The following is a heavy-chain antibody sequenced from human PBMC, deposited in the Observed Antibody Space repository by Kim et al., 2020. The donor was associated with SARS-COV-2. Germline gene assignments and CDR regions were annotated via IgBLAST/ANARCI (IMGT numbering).Heavy chain of an antibody. Sequence: GVSGYSGRSSWSWMRQPPEKGLELIAEIYYSGSTNYTPSLKRRVTTSVETSKSQFSLKLTSVTAADTAVYYCARGIAAAVTRFDSWGHGTLAT. CDR1: GVSGYSGRSS. J-gene: IGHJ4*01. V-gene: IGHV4-61*01. CDR3: ARGIAAAVTRFDS. D-gene: IGHD6-13*01. CDR2: IYYSGST.